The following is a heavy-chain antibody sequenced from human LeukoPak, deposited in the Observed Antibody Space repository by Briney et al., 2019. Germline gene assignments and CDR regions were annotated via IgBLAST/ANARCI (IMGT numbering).Heavy chain of an antibody. D-gene: IGHD3-10*01. Sequence: SETLSLTCTVSGAPISSYYWSRIRQPPGKGLEWIGYISYSGSTNYNPSLKSRVTISADTSKNQVSLTLSSVTAADTAVYYCARHPELYFFDYWGQGTLVTVSS. V-gene: IGHV4-59*08. J-gene: IGHJ4*02. CDR2: ISYSGST. CDR3: ARHPELYFFDY. CDR1: GAPISSYY.